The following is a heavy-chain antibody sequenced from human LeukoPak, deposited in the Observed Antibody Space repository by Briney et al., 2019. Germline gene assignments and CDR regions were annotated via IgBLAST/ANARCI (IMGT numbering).Heavy chain of an antibody. J-gene: IGHJ3*02. Sequence: SVRVSCTASVGTFISYAICWVRQTPGEGLEWMGGIIPIFGTANYAQKFQGRVTITADESTSTDYMELSSLRSEDTAVYYSARGGDSNWGLGAFGIWGQGTMVTVSS. D-gene: IGHD7-27*01. CDR3: ARGGDSNWGLGAFGI. CDR1: VGTFISYA. CDR2: IIPIFGTA. V-gene: IGHV1-69*13.